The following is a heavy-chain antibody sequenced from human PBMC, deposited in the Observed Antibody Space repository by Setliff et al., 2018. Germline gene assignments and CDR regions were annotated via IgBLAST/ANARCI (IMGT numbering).Heavy chain of an antibody. CDR3: ARRGGNRYFDY. Sequence: SETLSLTCTVSGGSVSIYYWSWIRQPPGKGLEWIGYFYARGSTTYNPSLKSRVTISVDTSKNQISLKLSSVTAADTAVYYCARRGGNRYFDYWGQGTLVTAPQ. CDR1: GGSVSIYY. J-gene: IGHJ4*02. V-gene: IGHV4-4*08. CDR2: FYARGST.